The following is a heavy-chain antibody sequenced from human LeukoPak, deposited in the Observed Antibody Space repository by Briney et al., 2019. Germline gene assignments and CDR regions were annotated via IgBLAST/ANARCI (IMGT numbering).Heavy chain of an antibody. D-gene: IGHD3-22*01. CDR3: ARGPYYYDSSGYYIPYYGMDV. CDR2: IYHRGST. V-gene: IGHV4-4*02. Sequence: SGTLSLTCAVSGGSISSSNWWSWVRQPPGKGLEWSGEIYHRGSTNYNPSLKSRVTISVDKSKNQFSLKLSSVTAADTAVYYCARGPYYYDSSGYYIPYYGMDVWGQGTTVTVSS. J-gene: IGHJ6*02. CDR1: GGSISSSNW.